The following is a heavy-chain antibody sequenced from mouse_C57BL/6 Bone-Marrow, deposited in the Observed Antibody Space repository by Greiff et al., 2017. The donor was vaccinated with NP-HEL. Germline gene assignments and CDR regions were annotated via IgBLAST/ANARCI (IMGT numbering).Heavy chain of an antibody. CDR1: GFSLTSYG. D-gene: IGHD2-1*01. CDR2: IWRGGST. CDR3: AKKRGNSSYYYAMDY. Sequence: VQLQQSGPGLVQPSQSLSITCTVSGFSLTSYGVHWVRQSPGKGLEWLGVIWRGGSTDYNAAFMSRLSITKDNSKSKVFFKMNSLQADYTAIYYCAKKRGNSSYYYAMDYWGQGTSVTVSS. V-gene: IGHV2-5*01. J-gene: IGHJ4*01.